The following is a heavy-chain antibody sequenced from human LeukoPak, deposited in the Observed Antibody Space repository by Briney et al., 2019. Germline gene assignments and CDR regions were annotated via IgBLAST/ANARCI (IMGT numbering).Heavy chain of an antibody. CDR2: IYHSGST. CDR1: GYSISSGYY. V-gene: IGHV4-38-2*02. Sequence: PSETLSLTCTVSGYSISSGYYWGWIRQPPGKGLEWIGSIYHSGSTYYNPSLKSRVTISVDTSKNQFSLKLSSVTAADTAVYYCARYGSGSYYLAWFDPWGQGTLVTVSS. CDR3: ARYGSGSYYLAWFDP. D-gene: IGHD3-10*01. J-gene: IGHJ5*02.